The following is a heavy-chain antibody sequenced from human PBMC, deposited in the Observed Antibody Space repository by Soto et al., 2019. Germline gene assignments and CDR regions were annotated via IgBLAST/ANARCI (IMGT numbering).Heavy chain of an antibody. J-gene: IGHJ5*02. CDR2: IIPIFGTA. CDR1: GDTFSRHA. Sequence: SVKVSCKASGDTFSRHAINWVRQAPGQGLEWLGGIIPIFGTANYAQKFHGRVTITTDESTSTAYMELSSLRIEDTAVYYCATIRGSLHNWFDPWGQGTLVTVSS. CDR3: ATIRGSLHNWFDP. V-gene: IGHV1-69*05. D-gene: IGHD1-26*01.